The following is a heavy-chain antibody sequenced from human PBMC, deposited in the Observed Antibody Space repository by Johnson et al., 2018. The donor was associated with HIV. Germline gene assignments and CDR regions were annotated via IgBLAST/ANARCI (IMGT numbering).Heavy chain of an antibody. CDR2: IKQDGSEK. V-gene: IGHV3-7*01. Sequence: EVQLVESGGGLVQPGGSLRLSCAASAFTFSRYWMSWVRQAPGKGLEWVANIKQDGSEKYYVDSVKGRFTISRDNAKNSLYLQMNSLRAEDTAVYYCARDGVVVVPGGWGAFDNWGQGTMVTVSS. D-gene: IGHD2-15*01. CDR1: AFTFSRYW. J-gene: IGHJ3*02. CDR3: ARDGVVVVPGGWGAFDN.